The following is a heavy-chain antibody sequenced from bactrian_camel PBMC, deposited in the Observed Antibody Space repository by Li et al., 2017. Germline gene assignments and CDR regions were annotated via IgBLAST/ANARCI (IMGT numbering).Heavy chain of an antibody. V-gene: IGHV3S55*01. J-gene: IGHJ7*01. D-gene: IGHD5*01. Sequence: QVQLVESGGGSVQAGEKLTLSCTVFGDSFPDSDMGWYRQAPGSECQLVSRINRDDTTWYVNSAKGRFTISRDMSRKVVYLQMADLKPDDTAVYYCAASRTGWVLARETCDGYRYFWGKGTQVTVS. CDR2: INRDDTT. CDR1: GDSFPDSD.